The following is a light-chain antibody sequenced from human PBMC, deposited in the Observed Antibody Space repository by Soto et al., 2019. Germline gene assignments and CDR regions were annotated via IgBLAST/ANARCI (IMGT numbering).Light chain of an antibody. CDR3: QQFYSSPYT. CDR2: WAS. Sequence: DIVMTQSPDSLAVSLGERATINCKSSQSVCHSYNTNNYLAWYQQKPGQPPKLLIYWASTRESGVPDRFSGSGSGTDFTLTISSLQAEDVAVYYCQQFYSSPYTFGQGTKLEIK. J-gene: IGKJ2*01. V-gene: IGKV4-1*01. CDR1: QSVCHSYNTNNY.